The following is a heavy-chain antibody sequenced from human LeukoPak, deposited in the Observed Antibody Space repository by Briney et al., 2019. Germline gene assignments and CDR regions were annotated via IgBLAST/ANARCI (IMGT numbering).Heavy chain of an antibody. CDR2: ISGGGGST. V-gene: IGHV3-23*01. J-gene: IGHJ5*02. CDR3: ATVYYGSGANWFDP. CDR1: GFTFSSYA. Sequence: PGGSLRLSCAASGFTFSSYAMSWVRQAPGKGLEWVSAISGGGGSTYYADSVKGRFTISRDNSKNTLYLQMNSLRAEDTAVYYCATVYYGSGANWFDPWGQGTLVTVSS. D-gene: IGHD3-10*01.